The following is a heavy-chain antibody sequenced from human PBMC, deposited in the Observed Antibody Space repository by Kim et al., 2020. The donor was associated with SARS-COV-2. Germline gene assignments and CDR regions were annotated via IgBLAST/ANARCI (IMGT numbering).Heavy chain of an antibody. Sequence: PLRSRVTISVDTSKNQFSRKMGSVTVADTAVYYCARGRKTDYYYYGMDVWGQGTTVTVSS. CDR3: ARGRKTDYYYYGMDV. V-gene: IGHV4-34*01. J-gene: IGHJ6*02.